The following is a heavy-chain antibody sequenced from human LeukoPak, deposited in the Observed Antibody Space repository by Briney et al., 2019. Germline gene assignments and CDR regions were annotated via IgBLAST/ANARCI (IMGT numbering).Heavy chain of an antibody. CDR3: ARSYRRGAITMLRGVANRGAFDI. CDR1: GFTFSSYS. V-gene: IGHV3-21*01. D-gene: IGHD3-10*01. J-gene: IGHJ3*02. CDR2: ISSSSSYI. Sequence: GGSLRLSCSASGFTFSSYSMTWVRQAPGKGLEWVSFISSSSSYIYYTDSVKGRFTISRDSSKNTLYLQMNSLRAADTAVYYCARSYRRGAITMLRGVANRGAFDIWGQGTMVTVSS.